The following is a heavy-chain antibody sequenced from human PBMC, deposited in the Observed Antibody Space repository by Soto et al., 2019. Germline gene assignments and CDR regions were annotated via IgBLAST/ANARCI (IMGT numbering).Heavy chain of an antibody. CDR3: ARDTGETNQVTNWFDP. V-gene: IGHV1-69*01. D-gene: IGHD7-27*01. CDR1: GGTFSSYA. CDR2: IIPIFGTA. Sequence: QVQLVQSGAEVKKPGSSVKVSCKASGGTFSSYAISWMRQAPGQGLEWMGGIIPIFGTANYAQKFQGRVTITADESTSTAYMELSSLRSEDTAVYYCARDTGETNQVTNWFDPWGQGTLVTVSS. J-gene: IGHJ5*02.